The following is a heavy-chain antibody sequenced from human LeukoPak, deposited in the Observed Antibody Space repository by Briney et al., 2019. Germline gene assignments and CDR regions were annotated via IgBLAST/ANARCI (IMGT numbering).Heavy chain of an antibody. D-gene: IGHD5-18*01. CDR2: IYPGDSDT. CDR1: GYSFTSYW. Sequence: GESLKISCKGSGYSFTSYWIGWVRQMPGKGLEWMGIIYPGDSDTRYSPSFQGQVTISADKSISTAYLQWSSLKASDTAMYYCARLGGYSYGDHDAFDIWGQGTMVTVSS. CDR3: ARLGGYSYGDHDAFDI. J-gene: IGHJ3*02. V-gene: IGHV5-51*01.